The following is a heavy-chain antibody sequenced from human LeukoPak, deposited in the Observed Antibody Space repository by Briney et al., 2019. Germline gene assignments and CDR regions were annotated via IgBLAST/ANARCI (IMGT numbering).Heavy chain of an antibody. Sequence: KPSETLSLTCTVSGGSVSSYSYYWTWIRQPPGKGLEWIGYIHYSGSTNYNPSLKSRVTISVDTSKNQFSLKLSSVTAADTAVYYCARERTGYSGYAGSYWYFDLWGRGTLVTVSS. CDR3: ARERTGYSGYAGSYWYFDL. J-gene: IGHJ2*01. V-gene: IGHV4-61*01. D-gene: IGHD5-12*01. CDR1: GGSVSSYSYY. CDR2: IHYSGST.